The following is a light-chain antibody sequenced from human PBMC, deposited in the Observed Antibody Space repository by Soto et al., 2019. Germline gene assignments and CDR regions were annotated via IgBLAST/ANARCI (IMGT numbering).Light chain of an antibody. Sequence: AIQMTQSPSSLSASAGDRVTIACRASQGIGSDLGWYQQKAGKAPKLLIYDASSLQSGVPSRFSGSGSGTDFTLTISSLQPEDFATYYCLQDRSHPYTFGQGTTLEIK. CDR1: QGIGSD. V-gene: IGKV1-6*01. CDR3: LQDRSHPYT. J-gene: IGKJ2*01. CDR2: DAS.